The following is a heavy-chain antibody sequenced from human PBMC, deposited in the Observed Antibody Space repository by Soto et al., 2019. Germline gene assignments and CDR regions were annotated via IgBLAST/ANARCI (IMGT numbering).Heavy chain of an antibody. CDR3: AGEADYLNWFDP. Sequence: EVQLVESGGGLVQPGGSLRLSCAASGFTFSSYSMNWVRQAPGKGLEWVSYISSSSSTIYYADSVKGRFTISRDNAKNSLYLQMNSLRAEDTDVYSCAGEADYLNWFDPWGQGTLVTVSS. J-gene: IGHJ5*02. CDR1: GFTFSSYS. CDR2: ISSSSSTI. D-gene: IGHD4-17*01. V-gene: IGHV3-48*01.